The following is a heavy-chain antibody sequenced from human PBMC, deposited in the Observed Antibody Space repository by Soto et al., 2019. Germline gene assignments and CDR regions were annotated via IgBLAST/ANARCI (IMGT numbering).Heavy chain of an antibody. Sequence: PGGSLRLSCTASGFNFSNSWMTWVRQTPGRGLEWVADIRQGGSLRHYVDSVKGRFTISRDDAKDSVFLQMDGLRGEDTAVYYCARDPPYGAIDYWGQGALVTVSS. V-gene: IGHV3-7*01. CDR1: GFNFSNSW. J-gene: IGHJ4*02. D-gene: IGHD4-17*01. CDR3: ARDPPYGAIDY. CDR2: IRQGGSLR.